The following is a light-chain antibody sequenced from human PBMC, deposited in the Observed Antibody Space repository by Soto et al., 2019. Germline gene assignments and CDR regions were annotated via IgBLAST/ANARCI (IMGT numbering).Light chain of an antibody. CDR2: AAS. V-gene: IGKV1-39*01. Sequence: DIQMTQSPSSLSASVGDRVTITCRASQSISSYLNWYQQKPGKAPKLLIYAASSLQSGVPSRFSRSGSGTDFTLTISRLQPEDFATYYCQQSYSTPRYTFGQGTKLEIK. CDR3: QQSYSTPRYT. J-gene: IGKJ2*01. CDR1: QSISSY.